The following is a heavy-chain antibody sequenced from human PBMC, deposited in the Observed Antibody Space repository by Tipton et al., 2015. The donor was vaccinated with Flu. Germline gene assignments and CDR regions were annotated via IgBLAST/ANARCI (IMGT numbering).Heavy chain of an antibody. CDR3: ARSIAVSGKFDP. J-gene: IGHJ5*02. V-gene: IGHV4-34*01. CDR2: INHSGSA. Sequence: TLSLTCAVSGDSTSSDYYWGWIRQPPGKALEWIGEINHSGSANYNPSLKTRVTISVDASKNQFSLKLSSVTAADTAVYYCARSIAVSGKFDPWGQGTLVTVSS. CDR1: GDSTSSDYY. D-gene: IGHD6-19*01.